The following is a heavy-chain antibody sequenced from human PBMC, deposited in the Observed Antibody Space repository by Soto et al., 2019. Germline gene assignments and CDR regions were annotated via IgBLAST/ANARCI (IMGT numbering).Heavy chain of an antibody. CDR1: GFTFSSYA. CDR3: ATRHIAAAAGDRFDN. V-gene: IGHV3-23*01. Sequence: EVQLLESGGGLVQPGGSLRLSCEASGFTFSSYAMTWVRQAPGKGLEWVSAISGRGGSTYYADSVRGRFTISRDNSNNTLYLQMNSLTAEDTAIYYCATRHIAAAAGDRFDNWGQGTLVTVSS. D-gene: IGHD6-13*01. CDR2: ISGRGGST. J-gene: IGHJ4*02.